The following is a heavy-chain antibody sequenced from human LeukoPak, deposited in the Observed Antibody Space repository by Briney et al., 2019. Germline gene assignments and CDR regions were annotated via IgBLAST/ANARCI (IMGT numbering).Heavy chain of an antibody. CDR2: IYSGGST. J-gene: IGHJ1*01. D-gene: IGHD2-21*02. CDR1: GFTVSSNY. V-gene: IGHV3-53*04. Sequence: GGSLRLSCAASGFTVSSNYMSWVRQAPGKGLEWVSVIYSGGSTYYADSVKGRFTISRHNSMNTLYLQMNSLRAEDTAVYYCARGGAYCGGDCYPGYFQHWGQGTLVTVSS. CDR3: ARGGAYCGGDCYPGYFQH.